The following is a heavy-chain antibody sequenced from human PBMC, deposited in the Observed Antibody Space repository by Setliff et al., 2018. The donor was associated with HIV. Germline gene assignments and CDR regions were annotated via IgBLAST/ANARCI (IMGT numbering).Heavy chain of an antibody. CDR2: MSDSGSA. J-gene: IGHJ4*02. D-gene: IGHD2-8*01. CDR3: AREFCTHGVCYEYYLDY. CDR1: GGSISRHY. V-gene: IGHV4-59*11. Sequence: PSETLSLTCTVSGGSISRHYWSWIRQSPGKGLEWIGYMSDSGSAKYNPSPKSRVTISVEPSKSQFSLRVNSVTAADSAIYYCAREFCTHGVCYEYYLDYWGQGTLVTVSS.